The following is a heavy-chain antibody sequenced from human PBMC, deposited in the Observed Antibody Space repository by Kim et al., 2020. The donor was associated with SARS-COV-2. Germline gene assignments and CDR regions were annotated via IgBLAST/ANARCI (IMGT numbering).Heavy chain of an antibody. J-gene: IGHJ4*02. D-gene: IGHD3-10*01. CDR1: GGSISSSSYY. CDR3: ARHPKRGWFGELDMR. Sequence: SETLSLTCTVSGGSISSSSYYWGWIRQPPGKGLEWIGSIYYSGSTYYNPSLKSRVTISVDTSKNQFSLKLSSVTAADTAVYYCARHPKRGWFGELDMRWGQGTLVTVSS. CDR2: IYYSGST. V-gene: IGHV4-39*01.